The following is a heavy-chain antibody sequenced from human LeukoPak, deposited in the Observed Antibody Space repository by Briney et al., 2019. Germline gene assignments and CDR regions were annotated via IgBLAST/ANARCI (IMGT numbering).Heavy chain of an antibody. V-gene: IGHV3-53*01. Sequence: GGSLRLSCAASGFTVSNYYMSWVHQAPGKGLEWVSVIYSDDRTYHADSVKGRFTISRDNSKNTLYLQMNNLRVEDTAVYYCARDRTAADPWGQGTLVTVSS. J-gene: IGHJ5*02. CDR1: GFTVSNYY. CDR3: ARDRTAADP. CDR2: IYSDDRT. D-gene: IGHD6-13*01.